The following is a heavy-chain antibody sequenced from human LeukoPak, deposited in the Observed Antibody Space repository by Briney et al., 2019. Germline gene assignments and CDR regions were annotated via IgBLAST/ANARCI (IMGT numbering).Heavy chain of an antibody. J-gene: IGHJ3*02. V-gene: IGHV1-69*05. CDR2: IIPIFGTA. D-gene: IGHD3-22*01. CDR1: GYTFSTYG. CDR3: ARGPDYYYDSSGVAFDI. Sequence: SVKVSCKASGYTFSTYGISWVRQAPGQGLEWMGGIIPIFGTANYAQKFQGRVTITTDESTSTAYMELSSLRSEDTAVYYCARGPDYYYDSSGVAFDIWGQGTMVTVSS.